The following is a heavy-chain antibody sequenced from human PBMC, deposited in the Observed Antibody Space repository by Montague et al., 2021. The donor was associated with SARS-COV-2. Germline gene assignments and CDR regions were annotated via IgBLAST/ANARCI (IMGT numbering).Heavy chain of an antibody. Sequence: SETLSLTCTLSGDSISNYYWSWIRRPPGKGLEWLGYIDYSGRTNYNPSLKSRGTISVDTSKNQFSLKLSSVTAADTAVYYCSRLPYILPGYAYFDFWGQGSLVIVSS. D-gene: IGHD3-9*01. CDR3: SRLPYILPGYAYFDF. V-gene: IGHV4-59*08. J-gene: IGHJ4*02. CDR1: GDSISNYY. CDR2: IDYSGRT.